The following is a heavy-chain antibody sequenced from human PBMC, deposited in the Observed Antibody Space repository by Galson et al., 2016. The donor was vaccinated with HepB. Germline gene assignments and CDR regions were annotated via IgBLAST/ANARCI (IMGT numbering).Heavy chain of an antibody. CDR3: STGPGAGTSTLTVPRGSYYYYGMDV. V-gene: IGHV3-15*01. D-gene: IGHD4-17*01. J-gene: IGHJ6*02. CDR2: IKSKTEGGTT. Sequence: VRQAPGKGLEWVGRIKSKTEGGTTDNAAPVKGRFTISRDDLKNTLYLQMNSLKTEDTAVYYCSTGPGAGTSTLTVPRGSYYYYGMDVWGQGTTVTVSS.